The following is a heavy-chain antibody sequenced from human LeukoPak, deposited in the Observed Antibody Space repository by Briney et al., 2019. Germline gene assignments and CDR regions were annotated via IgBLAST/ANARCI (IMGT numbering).Heavy chain of an antibody. Sequence: GGSLRLSCAASGFTFSNYGMHWVRQAPGKGLEWVAVISFGGSYKNSADSVEGRFTISRDNSKNTLDLQMNSLKAEDTAVYYCAKVPRRAFDIWGQGTMVTVSS. CDR3: AKVPRRAFDI. CDR2: ISFGGSYK. V-gene: IGHV3-30*18. CDR1: GFTFSNYG. J-gene: IGHJ3*02.